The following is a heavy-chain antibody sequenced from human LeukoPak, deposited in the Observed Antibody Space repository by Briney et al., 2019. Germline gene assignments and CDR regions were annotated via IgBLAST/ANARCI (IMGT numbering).Heavy chain of an antibody. CDR1: GGSISSGAYY. CDR3: ARDGAYSYGTYYFDY. Sequence: SEALSLTCTVSGGSISSGAYYWSWIRQHPGKGLEWIGYIYYSGSTYYNPSLKSRVTISVDTSKTQFSLKLSSVTAADTAVYYCARDGAYSYGTYYFDYWGQGTLVTVSS. CDR2: IYYSGST. J-gene: IGHJ4*02. D-gene: IGHD5-18*01. V-gene: IGHV4-31*03.